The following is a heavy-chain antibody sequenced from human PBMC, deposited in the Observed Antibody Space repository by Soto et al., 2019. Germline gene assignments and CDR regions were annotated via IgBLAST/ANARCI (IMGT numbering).Heavy chain of an antibody. CDR1: GYTLTELS. CDR3: ATEDYYDNAFDI. V-gene: IGHV1-24*01. Sequence: ASVKVSCKVSGYTLTELSMHWVRQAPGKGLEWMGCFDPEYGETIYAQKFQGRVTMTEDTSPDTAYMSLSSLTSEDTAVYYCATEDYYDNAFDIWGHGTMVTVSS. J-gene: IGHJ3*02. CDR2: FDPEYGET. D-gene: IGHD3-22*01.